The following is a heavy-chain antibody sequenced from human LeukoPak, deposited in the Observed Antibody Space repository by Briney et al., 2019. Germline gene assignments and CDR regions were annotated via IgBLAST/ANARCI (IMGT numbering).Heavy chain of an antibody. V-gene: IGHV3-53*01. Sequence: GGSLRLSCAASGFNFTNAWMTWVRQAPGKGLEWVSAIYSGGSTNYADSVKGRFTISRDNSKNTVYLQMNSLRAEDTAMYYCARVGTGDVDYWGQGTLVTVSS. CDR1: GFNFTNAW. J-gene: IGHJ4*02. D-gene: IGHD7-27*01. CDR3: ARVGTGDVDY. CDR2: IYSGGST.